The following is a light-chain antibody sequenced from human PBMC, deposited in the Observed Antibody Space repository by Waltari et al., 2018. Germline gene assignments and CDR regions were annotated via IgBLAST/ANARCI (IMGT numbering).Light chain of an antibody. CDR3: QQYNNYPKT. CDR1: ESISTW. J-gene: IGKJ1*01. Sequence: DIQLTQSPSTLSASVGDRVTITCRASESISTWLAWYQQRPGQAPNPLIYKASSLQSGVPPRFSGTGSGTEFTLTISSLQPDDFGTYYCQQYNNYPKTFGQGTKVEVK. V-gene: IGKV1-5*03. CDR2: KAS.